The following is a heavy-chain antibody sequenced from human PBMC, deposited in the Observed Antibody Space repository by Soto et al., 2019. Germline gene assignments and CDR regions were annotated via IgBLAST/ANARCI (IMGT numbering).Heavy chain of an antibody. J-gene: IGHJ5*02. D-gene: IGHD3-3*01. Sequence: SETLSLTCAVSGGSISSSNWWSWVRQPPGKGLEWIGEIYHSGSTNYNPSLKSRVTISVDKSKNQFSLKLSSVTAADTAVYYCARVGSDDFWSGSFNWFDTWGQGTLVTVSS. CDR3: ARVGSDDFWSGSFNWFDT. V-gene: IGHV4-4*02. CDR2: IYHSGST. CDR1: GGSISSSNW.